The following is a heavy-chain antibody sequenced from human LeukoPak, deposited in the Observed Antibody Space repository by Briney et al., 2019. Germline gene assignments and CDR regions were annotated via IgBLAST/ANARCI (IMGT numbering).Heavy chain of an antibody. CDR3: ARIGFGELLWD. Sequence: GRSLRLSCAASGFTFSSYGMHWVRQAPGKGLEWVAVIWYDGSNKYYADSVKGRFTISRDNSKNTLYLQMNSLRAEDTAVYYCARIGFGELLWDWGQGTLVTVSS. J-gene: IGHJ4*02. V-gene: IGHV3-33*01. D-gene: IGHD3-10*01. CDR1: GFTFSSYG. CDR2: IWYDGSNK.